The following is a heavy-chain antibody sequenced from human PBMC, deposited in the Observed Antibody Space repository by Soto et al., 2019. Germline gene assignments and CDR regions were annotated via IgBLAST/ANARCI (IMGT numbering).Heavy chain of an antibody. Sequence: GGSLRLSCAASGFTFSSYAMSWVRQAPGKGLEWVSSISSYGDKTYYADSVKGRFTISRDNSKNTLYLQMNSLRAEDTAVYYCAKTFCSSGSCYSVHYAFDIWGQGTMVTVSS. CDR1: GFTFSSYA. CDR2: ISSYGDKT. V-gene: IGHV3-23*01. CDR3: AKTFCSSGSCYSVHYAFDI. J-gene: IGHJ3*02. D-gene: IGHD2-15*01.